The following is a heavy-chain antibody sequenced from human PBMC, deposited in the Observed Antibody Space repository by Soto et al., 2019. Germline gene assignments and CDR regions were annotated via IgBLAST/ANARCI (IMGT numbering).Heavy chain of an antibody. V-gene: IGHV1-69*13. D-gene: IGHD5-12*01. Sequence: SVKVSCKASGGTFSSYAISGVRQAPGQGLEWMGGIIPIFGTANYAQKFQGRVTITADESTSTAYMELSSLRSEDTAVYYCARGGGYSGYEGHYYYYGMDVWGQGTTVTVSS. J-gene: IGHJ6*02. CDR3: ARGGGYSGYEGHYYYYGMDV. CDR2: IIPIFGTA. CDR1: GGTFSSYA.